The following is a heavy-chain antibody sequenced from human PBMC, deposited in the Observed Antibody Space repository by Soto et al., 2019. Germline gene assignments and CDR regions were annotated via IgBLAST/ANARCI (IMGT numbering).Heavy chain of an antibody. CDR3: ARRGGEGRVDY. CDR2: IYYTGNT. CDR1: GGSISSNIYY. J-gene: IGHJ4*02. V-gene: IGHV4-31*03. D-gene: IGHD3-16*01. Sequence: PSETLSLTCTVSGGSISSNIYYWGWIRQNPGKGLEWIGFIYYTGNTYCNPSLRSRCSMSLDTSENQFSLKLSSVTAADTAVYYCARRGGEGRVDYWGQETLVTV.